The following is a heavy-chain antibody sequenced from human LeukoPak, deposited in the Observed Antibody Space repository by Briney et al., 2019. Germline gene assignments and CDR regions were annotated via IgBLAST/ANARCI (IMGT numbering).Heavy chain of an antibody. CDR2: ISSSGGTI. CDR3: TRGGFKNYGMDV. J-gene: IGHJ6*02. Sequence: GGSLRLSCAASGFTFSDYYMSWIRQAPGKGLEGVSYISSSGGTIYYADSVKGRFTISRDNAKNSLYLQMNSLKTEDTAVYYCTRGGFKNYGMDVWGQGTTVTVSS. CDR1: GFTFSDYY. V-gene: IGHV3-11*01.